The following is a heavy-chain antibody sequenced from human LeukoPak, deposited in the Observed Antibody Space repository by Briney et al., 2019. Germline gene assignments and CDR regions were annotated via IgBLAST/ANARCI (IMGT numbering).Heavy chain of an antibody. J-gene: IGHJ6*03. Sequence: SETLSLTCNVSGGSISGYHWSWIRQPPGKGLEWLGYIYYSGSSNYNPSLKSRVTISVDTSKNQFSLKLSSVTAADTAVYYCARVPRSYYYYYYMDVWGKGTTVTVSS. CDR3: ARVPRSYYYYYYMDV. CDR1: GGSISGYH. CDR2: IYYSGSS. V-gene: IGHV4-59*01.